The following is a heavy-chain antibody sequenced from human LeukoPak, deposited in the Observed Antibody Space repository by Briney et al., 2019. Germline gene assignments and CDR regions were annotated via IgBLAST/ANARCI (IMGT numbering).Heavy chain of an antibody. CDR3: ARSEKYYYDSSGYYGYYFDY. CDR1: GYHFVNYA. J-gene: IGHJ4*02. V-gene: IGHV1-69*05. Sequence: SVKVSCKASGYHFVNYAITWVRQAPGQGLEWMGGIIPIFGTANYAQKFQGRVTITTDESTSTAYMELSSLRSEDTAVYYCARSEKYYYDSSGYYGYYFDYWGQGTLVTVSS. CDR2: IIPIFGTA. D-gene: IGHD3-22*01.